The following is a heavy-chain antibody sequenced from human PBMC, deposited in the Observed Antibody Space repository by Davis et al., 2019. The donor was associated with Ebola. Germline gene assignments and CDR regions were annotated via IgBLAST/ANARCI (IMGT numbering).Heavy chain of an antibody. CDR3: ARVSAAAIITRYWHFDL. D-gene: IGHD2-2*02. J-gene: IGHJ2*01. CDR2: IYYSVNT. Sequence: MPSETLSLTCTVSGGSISSGDYYWSWIRQPPGKGLEWIRYIYYSVNTYYKSSLKSRVTISVDTSKNQFSLKLSSVTAADTAVYYCARVSAAAIITRYWHFDLWGRGTLVTVSS. V-gene: IGHV4-30-4*01. CDR1: GGSISSGDYY.